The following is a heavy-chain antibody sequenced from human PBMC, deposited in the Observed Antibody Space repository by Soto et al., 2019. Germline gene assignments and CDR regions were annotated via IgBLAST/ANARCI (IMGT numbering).Heavy chain of an antibody. V-gene: IGHV1-69*02. CDR3: ARATTVTTPFDI. CDR1: GYTFTSYT. D-gene: IGHD4-17*01. Sequence: ASVKVSCKASGYTFTSYTISWVRQAPGQGLEWMGRIIPILGIANYAQKFQGRVTITADKSTSTAYMELSSLRSEDTAVYYCARATTVTTPFDIWGQGTMVTVSS. CDR2: IIPILGIA. J-gene: IGHJ3*02.